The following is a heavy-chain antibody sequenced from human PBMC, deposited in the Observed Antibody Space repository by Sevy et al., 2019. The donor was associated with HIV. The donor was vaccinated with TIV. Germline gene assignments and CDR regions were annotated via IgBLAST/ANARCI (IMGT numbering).Heavy chain of an antibody. J-gene: IGHJ4*02. CDR1: GIAFSTYA. CDR3: AKDFSDVYYYDSSATVDY. Sequence: GGSLRLSCAASGIAFSTYAMFWVRQAPGKGLEWLSSISAGGYSTYYADSVKGRFTLSRDNSRNTLDLQMNSLRADDTAVYYCAKDFSDVYYYDSSATVDYWGQGTLVTVSS. D-gene: IGHD3-22*01. V-gene: IGHV3-23*01. CDR2: ISAGGYST.